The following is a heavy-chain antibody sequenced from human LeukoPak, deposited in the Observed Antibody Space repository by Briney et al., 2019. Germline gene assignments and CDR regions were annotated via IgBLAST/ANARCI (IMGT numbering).Heavy chain of an antibody. CDR1: GFTFNRFG. CDR2: IWYDGSNK. CDR3: AKDQRWESPHYLDS. Sequence: GRSLRLSCATSGFTFNRFGMHWVRQAPGKGLEWVAVIWYDGSNKDYADSVKGRFTISRDNSKNTLYVQMNSLRDEDTAVYYCAKDQRWESPHYLDSWGQGTLVTVSS. V-gene: IGHV3-33*06. J-gene: IGHJ4*02. D-gene: IGHD1-26*01.